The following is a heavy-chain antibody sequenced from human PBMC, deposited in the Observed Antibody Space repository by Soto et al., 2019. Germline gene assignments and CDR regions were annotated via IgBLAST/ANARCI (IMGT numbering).Heavy chain of an antibody. CDR1: GGSISSSSSY. CDR2: IHYSGST. V-gene: IGHV4-39*02. Sequence: QLQLQESGPGLVKPSETLSLTCTVSGGSISSSSSYWGWIRQPPGKGLEWIGSIHYSGSTYCTPSLKSRVTISVDTSKNHFSLKLSSVTAADTAVFYCASWKATIQNDAFDIWGQGTLVTVSS. J-gene: IGHJ3*02. D-gene: IGHD5-18*01. CDR3: ASWKATIQNDAFDI.